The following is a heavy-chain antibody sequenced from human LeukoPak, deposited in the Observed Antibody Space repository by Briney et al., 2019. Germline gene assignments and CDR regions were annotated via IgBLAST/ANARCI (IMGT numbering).Heavy chain of an antibody. D-gene: IGHD6-13*01. CDR1: GFTFSSYA. J-gene: IGHJ4*02. V-gene: IGHV3-30*04. CDR2: ISYDGSNK. Sequence: PGGSLRLSCAASGFTFSSYAMHWVRQAPGKGLEWVAVISYDGSNKYYADSVKGRFTISRDNSKNTLYLQMNSLRAEDTAVCYCAREGPYSSSWFLGYWGQGTLVTVSS. CDR3: AREGPYSSSWFLGY.